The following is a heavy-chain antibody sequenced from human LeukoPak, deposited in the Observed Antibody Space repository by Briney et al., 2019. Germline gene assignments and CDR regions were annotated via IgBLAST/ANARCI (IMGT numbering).Heavy chain of an antibody. J-gene: IGHJ4*02. CDR3: ARAMDRGFGDAMGADDY. CDR1: GYTFTSYG. Sequence: ASVKVSCKASGYTFTSYGISWVRQAPGQGLEWMGWISAYNGNTNYAQKLQGRVTMTTDTSTSTAYMELRSLRSDDTAVYYRARAMDRGFGDAMGADDYWGQGTLVTVSS. V-gene: IGHV1-18*01. CDR2: ISAYNGNT. D-gene: IGHD3-10*01.